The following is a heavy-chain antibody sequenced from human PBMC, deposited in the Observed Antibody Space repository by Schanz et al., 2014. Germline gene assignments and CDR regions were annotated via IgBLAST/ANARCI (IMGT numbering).Heavy chain of an antibody. CDR2: ISYRGRT. V-gene: IGHV4-31*03. CDR1: GASISSRDFY. J-gene: IGHJ4*02. CDR3: SRGEWNSTSCHEVAPPDD. Sequence: QVQLQESGPGLVKPSQTLSLTCTVSGASISSRDFYWSWIRQFPGKGLEWIGYISYRGRTYYSPSRKIRLTMSVHTSKHQVTLRLSSVTAADTAIDYCSRGEWNSTSCHEVAPPDDWGQGTLVNVSS. D-gene: IGHD2-2*01.